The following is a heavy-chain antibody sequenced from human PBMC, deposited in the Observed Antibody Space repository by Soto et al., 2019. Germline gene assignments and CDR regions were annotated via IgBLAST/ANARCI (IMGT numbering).Heavy chain of an antibody. D-gene: IGHD6-19*01. J-gene: IGHJ6*02. Sequence: SETLSLTCTVSGGSISSYYWSWIRQPPGKGLEWIGYIYYSGSTNYNPSLKSRVTISVDTSKNQFSLKLSSVTAADTAVYYCARAIAVPRSDYYYYGMDVWGQGTTVTVSS. CDR3: ARAIAVPRSDYYYYGMDV. V-gene: IGHV4-59*01. CDR1: GGSISSYY. CDR2: IYYSGST.